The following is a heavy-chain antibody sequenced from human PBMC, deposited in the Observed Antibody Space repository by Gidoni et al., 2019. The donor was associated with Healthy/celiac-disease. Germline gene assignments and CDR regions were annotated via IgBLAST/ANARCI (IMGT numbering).Heavy chain of an antibody. J-gene: IGHJ4*02. Sequence: QVQLQQWGAGLLKPSETLSLTCAVYGGSFSGYYWSWIRQPPGKGLEWIGEINHSGSTNYNPSLKSRVTISVDTSKNQFSLKLSSVTAADTAVYYCARGKIIRRRFDYWGQGTLVTVSS. CDR2: INHSGST. CDR1: GGSFSGYY. CDR3: ARGKIIRRRFDY. V-gene: IGHV4-34*01.